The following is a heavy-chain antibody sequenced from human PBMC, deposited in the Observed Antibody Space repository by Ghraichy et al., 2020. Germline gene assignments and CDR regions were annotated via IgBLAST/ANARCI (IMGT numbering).Heavy chain of an antibody. Sequence: SETLSLTCTVSGGSISSSDFYWGWIRQPPGKGLEWIGSISYSGSTYYNPSLKSRVTISVDTSKNQFSLKLSSVTAADTAMYYCARWSGDYLSYFFGLDVWGQGTTVTVSS. D-gene: IGHD3-16*01. CDR3: ARWSGDYLSYFFGLDV. V-gene: IGHV4-39*01. CDR1: GGSISSSDFY. J-gene: IGHJ6*02. CDR2: ISYSGST.